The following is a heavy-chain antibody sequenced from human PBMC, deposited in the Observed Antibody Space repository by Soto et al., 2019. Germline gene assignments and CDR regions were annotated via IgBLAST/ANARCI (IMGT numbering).Heavy chain of an antibody. CDR3: ARIIVVVVAASH. J-gene: IGHJ4*02. Sequence: SEPLSLTLTVAGGSIVISSCFWGLIRKPPGKGMEWIGSIYYSGRKYYKTYLKSRINVSVDTSKNQFSMKLSSATAADTAVYYCARIIVVVVAASHRGQGTLVTVYS. D-gene: IGHD2-15*01. CDR2: IYYSGRK. CDR1: GGSIVISSCF. V-gene: IGHV4-39*01.